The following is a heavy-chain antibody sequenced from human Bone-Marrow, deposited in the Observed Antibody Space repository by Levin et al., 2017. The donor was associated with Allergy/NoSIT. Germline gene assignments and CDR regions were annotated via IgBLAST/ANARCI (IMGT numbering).Heavy chain of an antibody. J-gene: IGHJ5*02. D-gene: IGHD4-17*01. Sequence: GESLKISCAASGFTFSSYAMSWVRQAPGKGLEWVSGISTSGGNTYYADSVKGRFTISRDNSKSTLYLQMNSLRAEDTAVYYCAKDLTTVTWGWFDPWGQGTLVTVSS. CDR2: ISTSGGNT. CDR3: AKDLTTVTWGWFDP. CDR1: GFTFSSYA. V-gene: IGHV3-23*01.